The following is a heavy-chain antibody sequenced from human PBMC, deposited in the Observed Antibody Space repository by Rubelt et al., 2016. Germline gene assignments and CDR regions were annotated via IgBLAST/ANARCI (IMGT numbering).Heavy chain of an antibody. CDR3: ARFYNVNYVDY. V-gene: IGHV3-30*15. Sequence: QVQLVESGGGVVQPGGSLRLSCAASGFTFSTYTMHWVALLSYDGGHEFYADSVKGRFTISRDNSKNTLSLQMSSLRPEDTAVYDGARFYNVNYVDYWGRGTLVTVSS. CDR1: GFTFSTYT. J-gene: IGHJ4*02. CDR2: LSYDGGHE. D-gene: IGHD1-14*01.